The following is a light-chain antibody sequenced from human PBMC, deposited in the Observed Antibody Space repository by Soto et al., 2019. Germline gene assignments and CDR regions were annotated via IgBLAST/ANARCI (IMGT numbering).Light chain of an antibody. Sequence: EIVLTQSPATLSLSPGERATLSCRASQSVSSYLAWYQQKPGQAPRLLIYDASNRATVIPARFSGSGSGTDFTLLIGSLVTVYFAVYHDQQRSNWPPLTFGGGTKVEIK. CDR3: QQRSNWPPLT. J-gene: IGKJ4*01. V-gene: IGKV3-11*01. CDR1: QSVSSY. CDR2: DAS.